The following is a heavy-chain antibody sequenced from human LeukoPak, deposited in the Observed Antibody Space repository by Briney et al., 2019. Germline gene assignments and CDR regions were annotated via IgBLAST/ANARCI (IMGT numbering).Heavy chain of an antibody. CDR1: GFTFSSNA. Sequence: GGSLRLSCAASGFTFSSNAMSWVRQAPGKGLEWVSAISGSGGSTYYADSVEGRSTICRDNSKNTLFRQINSLRADDPAFYYRAKDLAHSSGYSWPLDYWGDGTLVTVSS. CDR3: AKDLAHSSGYSWPLDY. J-gene: IGHJ4*03. V-gene: IGHV3-23*01. D-gene: IGHD3-22*01. CDR2: ISGSGGST.